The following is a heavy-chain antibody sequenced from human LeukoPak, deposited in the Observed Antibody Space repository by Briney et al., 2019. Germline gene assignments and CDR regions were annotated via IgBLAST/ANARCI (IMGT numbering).Heavy chain of an antibody. J-gene: IGHJ4*02. CDR1: GYTFTSYG. CDR3: ASFAGGYYGSGSYYNSPNDY. CDR2: ISAYNGNT. V-gene: IGHV1-18*01. D-gene: IGHD3-10*01. Sequence: ASVKVSCKASGYTFTSYGISWGRQAPGQGLEWMGWISAYNGNTNYAQKLQGRLTMTTDTSTSTAYMELRSLRSDDTAVYYCASFAGGYYGSGSYYNSPNDYWGQGTLVTVSS.